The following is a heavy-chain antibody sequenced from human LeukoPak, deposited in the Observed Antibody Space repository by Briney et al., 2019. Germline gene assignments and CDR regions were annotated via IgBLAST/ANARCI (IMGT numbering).Heavy chain of an antibody. CDR2: IIPIFGTA. CDR3: ARGPLTGSGSSDDHYYYYYYMDV. J-gene: IGHJ6*03. D-gene: IGHD1-1*01. CDR1: GYTFTSYY. V-gene: IGHV1-69*13. Sequence: SVKVSCKASGYTFTSYYMHWVRQAPGQGLEWMGGIIPIFGTANYAQKFQGRVTITADESTSTAYMELSSLRSEDTAVYYCARGPLTGSGSSDDHYYYYYYMDVWGKGTTVTVSS.